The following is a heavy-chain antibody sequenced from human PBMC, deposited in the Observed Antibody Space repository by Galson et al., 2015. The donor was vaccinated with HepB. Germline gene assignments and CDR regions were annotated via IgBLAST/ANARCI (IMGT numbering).Heavy chain of an antibody. Sequence: SLRLSCAASEFTFSNYAMSWVRQAPGKGLEWVSSISGSGGSTYYADSAKGRFTISRDNSKNTIYMQMNSLSAEDTAIYYCAKARCTTTSCYGGDFDYWGQGTLVTVSS. D-gene: IGHD2-2*01. CDR2: ISGSGGST. V-gene: IGHV3-23*01. CDR3: AKARCTTTSCYGGDFDY. CDR1: EFTFSNYA. J-gene: IGHJ4*02.